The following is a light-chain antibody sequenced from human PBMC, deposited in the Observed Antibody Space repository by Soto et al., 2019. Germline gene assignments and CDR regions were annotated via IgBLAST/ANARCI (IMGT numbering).Light chain of an antibody. Sequence: DIQLTQSPSFLSASLGERATITCRASQGIGSYLAWYQQKPGKAPRLLIYAASTLQSGVPSRFSGSGSDTEFTLTISSLQPEDFATYYCQQLNNYPLTFGGGTKVDIK. CDR2: AAS. V-gene: IGKV1-9*01. J-gene: IGKJ4*01. CDR3: QQLNNYPLT. CDR1: QGIGSY.